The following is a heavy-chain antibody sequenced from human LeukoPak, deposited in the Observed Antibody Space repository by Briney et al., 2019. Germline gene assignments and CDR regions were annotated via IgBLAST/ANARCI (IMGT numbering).Heavy chain of an antibody. D-gene: IGHD6-6*01. J-gene: IGHJ4*02. V-gene: IGHV3-23*01. Sequence: PGGSLRLSCAASGFTFSSYAMSWFRQAPGKGLEWVSGISGSGIGGRTHYADSVKGRFTISRDNAKNTLYLQMNSLRAEDTAVYYCAIDGYSSSFYFDYWGQGTLVTVSS. CDR1: GFTFSSYA. CDR3: AIDGYSSSFYFDY. CDR2: ISGSGIGGRT.